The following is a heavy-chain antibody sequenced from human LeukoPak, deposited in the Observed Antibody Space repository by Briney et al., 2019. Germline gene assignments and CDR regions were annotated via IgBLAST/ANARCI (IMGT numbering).Heavy chain of an antibody. Sequence: PGGSLRLSCAASGFTFSSYAMHWVRQAPGKGLEWVSLISSGGTDEYYADSVKGRFTISRDNSKNTLYLQLNSLRAEDTAVYYCGRDSTYYYDSGSSGPHYFDNWGQGTLVTVSS. CDR2: ISSGGTDE. D-gene: IGHD3-10*01. CDR1: GFTFSSYA. V-gene: IGHV3-30*01. CDR3: GRDSTYYYDSGSSGPHYFDN. J-gene: IGHJ4*02.